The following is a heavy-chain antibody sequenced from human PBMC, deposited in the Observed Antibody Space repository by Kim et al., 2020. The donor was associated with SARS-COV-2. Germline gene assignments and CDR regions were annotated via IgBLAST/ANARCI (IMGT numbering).Heavy chain of an antibody. Sequence: SETLSLTCAVYGGSFSGYYWSWIRQPPGKGLEWIGEINHSGSTNYNPSLKSRVTISVDTSKNQFSLKLSSVTAADTAVYYCARGPAYYGSGSFFDYWGQGTLVTVSS. CDR2: INHSGST. CDR3: ARGPAYYGSGSFFDY. CDR1: GGSFSGYY. V-gene: IGHV4-34*01. D-gene: IGHD3-10*01. J-gene: IGHJ4*02.